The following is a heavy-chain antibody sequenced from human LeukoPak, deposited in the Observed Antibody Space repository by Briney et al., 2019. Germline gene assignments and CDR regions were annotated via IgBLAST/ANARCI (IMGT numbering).Heavy chain of an antibody. CDR3: ARGWDYDILTGSYYFDY. J-gene: IGHJ4*02. CDR1: GGSISSGGYY. CDR2: MYTSGNT. Sequence: SETLSLTCTVSGGSISSGGYYWSWIRQPAGKGLEWIGRMYTSGNTNYNPSLKSRVTISVDSSKNQFSLQLSSVTAADTAVYYCARGWDYDILTGSYYFDYWGQGTLVTVSS. V-gene: IGHV4-61*02. D-gene: IGHD3-9*01.